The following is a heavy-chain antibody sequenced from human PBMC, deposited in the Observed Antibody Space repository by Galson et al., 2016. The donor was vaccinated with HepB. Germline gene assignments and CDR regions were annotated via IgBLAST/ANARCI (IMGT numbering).Heavy chain of an antibody. Sequence: SETLSLTCDVYGGSFSSYYWTWIRQPPGKGLEWIGEINDSGPNYNPSLKSRVTISVDMSKNQFSLKLTSMTAADTAVYYCARVYSSDWYSSFDSWGQETLVTVSS. V-gene: IGHV4-34*01. J-gene: IGHJ4*02. CDR1: GGSFSSYY. CDR3: ARVYSSDWYSSFDS. CDR2: INDSGP. D-gene: IGHD6-19*01.